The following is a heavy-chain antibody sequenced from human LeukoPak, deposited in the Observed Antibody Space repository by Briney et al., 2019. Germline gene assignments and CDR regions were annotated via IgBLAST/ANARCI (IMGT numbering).Heavy chain of an antibody. CDR2: MYYSGST. D-gene: IGHD1-26*01. Sequence: SETLSLTCSVSGGSISISGYYWVWISQPPGKGLEWIGSMYYSGSTYYNPSLKSRVTISVDTSKNQFSLKLSSVTAADTAVYYCAGGIVGATIYFDYWGQGTLVTVSS. V-gene: IGHV4-39*07. CDR3: AGGIVGATIYFDY. J-gene: IGHJ4*02. CDR1: GGSISISGYY.